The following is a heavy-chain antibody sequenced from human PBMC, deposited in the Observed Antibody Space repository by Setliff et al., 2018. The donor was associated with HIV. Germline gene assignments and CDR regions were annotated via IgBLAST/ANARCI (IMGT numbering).Heavy chain of an antibody. CDR1: GGSISSYC. CDR2: IYTSGST. V-gene: IGHV4-4*07. J-gene: IGHJ5*02. D-gene: IGHD3-10*01. Sequence: SETLSLTCTVSGGSISSYCWNWIRQPPGKGLEWIGRIYTSGSTNYNLSLKSRVTMSVDTSKNQFSLKLSSVTAADTAVYYCARAGGGDGSGRYELDLWGQGTMVTVSS. CDR3: ARAGGGDGSGRYELDL.